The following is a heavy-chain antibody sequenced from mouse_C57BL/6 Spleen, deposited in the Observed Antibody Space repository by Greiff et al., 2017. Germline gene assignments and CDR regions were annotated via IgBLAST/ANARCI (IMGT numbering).Heavy chain of an antibody. J-gene: IGHJ4*01. V-gene: IGHV5-6*02. D-gene: IGHD2-2*01. CDR1: GFTFSSYG. Sequence: DVMLVESGGDLVKPGGSLKLSCAASGFTFSSYGMSWVRQTPDKRLEWVATISSGGSYTYYPDSVKGRFTISRDNAKNTLYLQMSSLKSEDTAMYYCASEYGYDVGYAMDYWGQGTSVTVSS. CDR3: ASEYGYDVGYAMDY. CDR2: ISSGGSYT.